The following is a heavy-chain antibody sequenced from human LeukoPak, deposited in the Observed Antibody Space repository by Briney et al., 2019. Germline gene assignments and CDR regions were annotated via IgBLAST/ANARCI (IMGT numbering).Heavy chain of an antibody. Sequence: PGGSLRLSCAISGFTFSSYWMSWVRQAPGKGLEWVANIKQDGSEKYYVDSVKGRFTISRDNAKNSLYLQMNSLRAEDTAVYYCARDGSGWYKLDYWGQGTLVTVSS. CDR3: ARDGSGWYKLDY. CDR1: GFTFSSYW. D-gene: IGHD6-19*01. V-gene: IGHV3-7*03. CDR2: IKQDGSEK. J-gene: IGHJ4*02.